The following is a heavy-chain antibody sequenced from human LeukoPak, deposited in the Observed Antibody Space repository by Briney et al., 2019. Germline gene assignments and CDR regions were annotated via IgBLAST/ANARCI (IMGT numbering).Heavy chain of an antibody. CDR1: GFTFSSYG. D-gene: IGHD6-19*01. CDR2: ISYDGGDK. Sequence: GGSLRLSCAASGFTFSSYGMHWARQAPGKGLEWVAIISYDGGDKYYADSVKGRFTISRDNSRNTLYLQMNSLRPEDTAVYYCAKGGSGWYFDYWGQGTLVTVSS. V-gene: IGHV3-30*18. CDR3: AKGGSGWYFDY. J-gene: IGHJ4*02.